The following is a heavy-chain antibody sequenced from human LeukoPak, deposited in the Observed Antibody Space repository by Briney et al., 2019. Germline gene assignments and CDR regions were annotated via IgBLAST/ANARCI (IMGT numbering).Heavy chain of an antibody. V-gene: IGHV5-51*01. D-gene: IGHD2-2*01. CDR1: GYSFTSYW. CDR2: IYPGDSDT. CDR3: ARSWLMIKKLLSGLNWFDP. J-gene: IGHJ5*02. Sequence: GESLQISCKASGYSFTSYWIGWVGQMPGKGLEGMGIIYPGDSDTRYNASFQGQVTLSADKSISTAYLQWSSLKASDTAMYYGARSWLMIKKLLSGLNWFDPWGQGTLVTVSS.